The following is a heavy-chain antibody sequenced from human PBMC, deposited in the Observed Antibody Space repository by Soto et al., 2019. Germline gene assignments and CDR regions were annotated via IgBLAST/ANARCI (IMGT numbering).Heavy chain of an antibody. V-gene: IGHV3-30*18. CDR3: AKVQMYGDSLAKATYYYYGMDV. Sequence: PGGSLRLSCAASGFTFSSYGMHWVRQAPGKGLEWVAVISYDGSNKYYADSVKGRFTISRDNSKNTLYLQMNSLRAEDTAVYYCAKVQMYGDSLAKATYYYYGMDVWGQGTTVTVSS. D-gene: IGHD4-17*01. CDR1: GFTFSSYG. CDR2: ISYDGSNK. J-gene: IGHJ6*02.